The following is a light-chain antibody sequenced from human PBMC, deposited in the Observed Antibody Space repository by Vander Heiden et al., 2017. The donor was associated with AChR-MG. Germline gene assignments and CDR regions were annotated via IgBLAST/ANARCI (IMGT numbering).Light chain of an antibody. CDR1: SGHSSYA. CDR2: LNSDGSH. Sequence: QLVLTQSPPASASLGASVKFTCTLSSGHSSYAIAWHQQQPEKGPRYLMKLNSDGSHTKGDGIPDRFSGSSSGAERYLTISSLQSEDEADYYCQTWGTGIHWVFGGGTKLTVL. CDR3: QTWGTGIHWV. J-gene: IGLJ3*02. V-gene: IGLV4-69*01.